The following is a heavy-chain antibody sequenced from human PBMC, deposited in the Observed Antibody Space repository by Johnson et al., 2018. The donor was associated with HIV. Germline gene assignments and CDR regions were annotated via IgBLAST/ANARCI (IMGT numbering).Heavy chain of an antibody. J-gene: IGHJ3*02. V-gene: IGHV3-30*03. CDR3: ARDIIAAAGISAFDI. D-gene: IGHD6-13*01. Sequence: MQLVESGGGVVQPGRSLRLSCAASGFTFSSYGMHWVRQAPGKGLEWVAVISYDGTNKYYAESVKGRFTISRDNSKNTLYLQMNSLRPEDTAVYYCARDIIAAAGISAFDIWGQGTMVTVSS. CDR1: GFTFSSYG. CDR2: ISYDGTNK.